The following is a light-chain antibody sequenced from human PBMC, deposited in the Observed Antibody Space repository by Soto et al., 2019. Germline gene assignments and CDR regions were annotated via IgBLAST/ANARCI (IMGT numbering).Light chain of an antibody. CDR1: QSVPRSY. CDR2: GKS. J-gene: IGKJ5*01. V-gene: IGKV3-20*01. Sequence: EIGLTQSPGSLSLSPGERSTLSCRPSQSVPRSYLAWYQQKPGQAPRLLLYGKSSRATGIQDRFSGSGSAKNFNLIISRMEPEDFAMYYCQQYDSSPATFGQGTRLDIK. CDR3: QQYDSSPAT.